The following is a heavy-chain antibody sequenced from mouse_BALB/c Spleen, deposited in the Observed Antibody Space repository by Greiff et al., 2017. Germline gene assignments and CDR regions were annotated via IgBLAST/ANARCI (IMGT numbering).Heavy chain of an antibody. CDR3: ASPPHYCAMDY. J-gene: IGHJ4*01. Sequence: VQVVESGPELVKPGASVKISCKASGYTFTDYYINWVKQKPGQGLEWIGWIYPGSGNTKYNEKFKGKATLTVDTSSSTAYMQLSSLTSEDTAVYFCASPPHYCAMDYWGQGTSVTVSS. CDR2: IYPGSGNT. CDR1: GYTFTDYY. V-gene: IGHV1-84*02.